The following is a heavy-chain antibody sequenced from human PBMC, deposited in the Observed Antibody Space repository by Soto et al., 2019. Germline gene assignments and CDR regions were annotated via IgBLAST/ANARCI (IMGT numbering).Heavy chain of an antibody. CDR3: VKAVYLLDFDY. Sequence: GGSLRLSCAASGFTFSSYAMTWVRQAPGKGLEWVSTISGTGTTTYYADSVKGRFTISRDNSKNTLYLQMNSLRTEDTAVYYCVKAVYLLDFDYWGQGTLVTVYS. V-gene: IGHV3-23*01. CDR2: ISGTGTTT. D-gene: IGHD2-8*01. CDR1: GFTFSSYA. J-gene: IGHJ4*02.